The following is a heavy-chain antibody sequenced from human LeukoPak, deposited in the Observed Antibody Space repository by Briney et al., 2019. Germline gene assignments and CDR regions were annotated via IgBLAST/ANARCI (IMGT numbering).Heavy chain of an antibody. CDR2: ISGSGGST. J-gene: IGHJ4*02. D-gene: IGHD3-10*01. V-gene: IGHV3-23*01. CDR3: AKRGVVIRVFLVGFHKEAYYFDS. Sequence: GGSLRLSCAASGFTFTSYAMSCVRQAPGKGLEWVSAISGSGGSTYYAHSVQGRFTISRDNPKNTLYLQMNSLRAEDTAVYFCAKRGVVIRVFLVGFHKEAYYFDSWGQGALVTVSS. CDR1: GFTFTSYA.